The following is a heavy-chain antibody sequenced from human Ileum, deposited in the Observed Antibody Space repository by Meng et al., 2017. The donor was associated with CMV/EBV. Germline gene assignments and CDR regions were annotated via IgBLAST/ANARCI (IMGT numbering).Heavy chain of an antibody. CDR3: ARATPTYASSGYRYDH. V-gene: IGHV4-30-4*01. D-gene: IGHD3-22*01. Sequence: HSQGAVPGLRAPLQHLSHTCTVLGASIGDGDYCWSWIRQFPGKGLEWSGDTHYTGITYVTSALQSRISISVDTSRNHFSLQMRSVTAADTAVYYCARATPTYASSGYRYDHWGQGTLVTVSS. J-gene: IGHJ4*02. CDR1: GASIGDGDYC. CDR2: THYTGIT.